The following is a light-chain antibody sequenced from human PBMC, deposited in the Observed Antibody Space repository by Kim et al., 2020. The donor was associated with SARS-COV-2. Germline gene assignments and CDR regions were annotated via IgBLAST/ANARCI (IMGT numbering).Light chain of an antibody. V-gene: IGLV2-14*03. CDR1: SSDCGAYYC. CDR3: SSYTSSPTLE. J-gene: IGLJ2*01. Sequence: GKSITISCPGTSSDCGAYYCFPWNQQHPGKAPKVMIYNVSNRPSGVSVRSSGSRSGNTASLAISGLQPEDEADNYCSSYTSSPTLEFGGGTQLTVL. CDR2: NVS.